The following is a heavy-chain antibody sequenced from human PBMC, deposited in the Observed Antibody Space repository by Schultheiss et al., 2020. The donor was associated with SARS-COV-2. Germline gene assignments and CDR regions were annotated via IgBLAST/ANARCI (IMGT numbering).Heavy chain of an antibody. D-gene: IGHD3-10*01. J-gene: IGHJ6*02. Sequence: SETLSLTCTVSGGSISSYYWSWIRQPPGKGLEWIGYIYYSGSTYYNPSLESRVSISVDTSKNQFSLKLSSVTAADTAVYYCARHTMVQEYYYYYGMDVWGQGTTVTVSS. CDR3: ARHTMVQEYYYYYGMDV. V-gene: IGHV4-59*08. CDR1: GGSISSYY. CDR2: IYYSGST.